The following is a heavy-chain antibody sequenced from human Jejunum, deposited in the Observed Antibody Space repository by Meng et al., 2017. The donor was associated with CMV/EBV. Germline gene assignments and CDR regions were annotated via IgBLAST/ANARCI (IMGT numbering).Heavy chain of an antibody. V-gene: IGHV4-4*07. CDR3: ARGYSSDWYDY. D-gene: IGHD6-19*01. CDR2: IYTSGST. CDR1: GGSINNYY. Sequence: QVKRQEAGPGLLKPSETLSLICTVSGGSINNYYGNWIRQSAGKGLEWIGRIYTSGSTNYNPSLQSRVTMSVDTSKNQFSLKLTSVTAADTAVYYCARGYSSDWYDYWGQGALVTVSS. J-gene: IGHJ4*02.